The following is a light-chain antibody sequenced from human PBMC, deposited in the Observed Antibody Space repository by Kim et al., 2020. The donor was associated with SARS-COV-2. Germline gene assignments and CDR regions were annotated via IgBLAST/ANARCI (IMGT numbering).Light chain of an antibody. J-gene: IGLJ3*02. V-gene: IGLV3-1*01. CDR2: QDD. CDR1: DLGDKY. Sequence: SVSRGQTASITCSGDDLGDKYTCWYQQKPGQSPLLVIYQDDRRPSGIPVRFSGSNSGNTATLTISGTQAMDEADYYCQTWDGITAVFGGGTRLTVL. CDR3: QTWDGITAV.